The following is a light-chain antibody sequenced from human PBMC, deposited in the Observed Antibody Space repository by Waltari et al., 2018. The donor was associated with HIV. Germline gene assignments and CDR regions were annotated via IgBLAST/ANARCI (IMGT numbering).Light chain of an antibody. J-gene: IGKJ2*01. CDR2: GAS. Sequence: EVVMTQSPATLPVSPGERVTLSCRASQSVNSQLAWYQQKAGQAPRLRIHGASSRASGIPVRFSGSGSGTDFSLTISSLKSEDFAIYYCQQYDNLPYTFGQGTKLDI. V-gene: IGKV3-15*01. CDR1: QSVNSQ. CDR3: QQYDNLPYT.